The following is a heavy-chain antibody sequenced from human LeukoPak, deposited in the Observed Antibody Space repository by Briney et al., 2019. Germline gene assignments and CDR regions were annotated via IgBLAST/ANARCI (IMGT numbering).Heavy chain of an antibody. D-gene: IGHD3-10*01. CDR3: ARGLGSGSYYGS. V-gene: IGHV1-8*01. Sequence: ASVKVSCKVSGYTLTELSMHWVRQATGQGLEWMGWMNPNSGNTGYAQKFQGRVTMTRNTSISTAYMELSSLRSEDTAVYYCARGLGSGSYYGSWGQGTLVTVSS. CDR2: MNPNSGNT. J-gene: IGHJ5*02. CDR1: GYTLTELS.